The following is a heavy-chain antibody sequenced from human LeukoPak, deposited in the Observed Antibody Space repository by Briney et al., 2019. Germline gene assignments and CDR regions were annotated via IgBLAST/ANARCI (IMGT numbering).Heavy chain of an antibody. Sequence: GGSLRLSCLVSGFTLSRHSMHWVRQAPGKGLEWVSSISSSSSYIYYVDSMKGRATISRDNARKSVHLHMNGLRAEDTAVYYCARGRDNYDYIFDYWGRGTRVTVSS. D-gene: IGHD5-12*01. V-gene: IGHV3-21*01. J-gene: IGHJ4*02. CDR3: ARGRDNYDYIFDY. CDR2: ISSSSSYI. CDR1: GFTLSRHS.